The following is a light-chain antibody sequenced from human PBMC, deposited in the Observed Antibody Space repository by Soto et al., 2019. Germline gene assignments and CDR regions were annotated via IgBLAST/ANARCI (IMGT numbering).Light chain of an antibody. CDR2: STN. V-gene: IGLV8-61*01. Sequence: QTVVTQEPSFSVSPGGTVTLTCDLSSGSVSPSHYPSWYQQTPGQAPRTLIYSTNTRSSGVPDRFSGSILGNKAALTITGAQADDESDYYCVLYMGSGIWVFGGATKLTVL. J-gene: IGLJ3*02. CDR3: VLYMGSGIWV. CDR1: SGSVSPSHY.